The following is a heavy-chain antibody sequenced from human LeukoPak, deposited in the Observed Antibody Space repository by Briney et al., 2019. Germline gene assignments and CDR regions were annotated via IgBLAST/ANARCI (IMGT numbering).Heavy chain of an antibody. D-gene: IGHD1-14*01. Sequence: GRSVRLSCAASGFTFSSYGMHWVRQAPGKGLEWGAVISYDGSNKYYADSVKGRFTISRDNSKNTLYLQMNSLRAEDTAVYYCARSTTLDYWGQGTLVTVSS. CDR3: ARSTTLDY. CDR1: GFTFSSYG. V-gene: IGHV3-30*03. CDR2: ISYDGSNK. J-gene: IGHJ4*02.